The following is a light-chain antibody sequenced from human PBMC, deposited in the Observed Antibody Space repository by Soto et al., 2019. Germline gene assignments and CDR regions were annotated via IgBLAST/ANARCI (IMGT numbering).Light chain of an antibody. V-gene: IGKV3-15*01. J-gene: IGKJ2*01. CDR3: QQYHNLPPQYT. CDR2: GAS. CDR1: QSVASN. Sequence: EIVMTQSPASLSVSPGDGATLSCRASQSVASNVAWYQQKPGQGPRLLIHGASTRAVGVPARFSGSGSGTDFTLTISSLQSEDFAVYYCQQYHNLPPQYTFGQGTKRQIK.